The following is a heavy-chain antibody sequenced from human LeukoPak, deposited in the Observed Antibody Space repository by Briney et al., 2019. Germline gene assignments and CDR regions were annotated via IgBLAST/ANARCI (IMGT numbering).Heavy chain of an antibody. CDR2: INAGNGNT. Sequence: ASVKVSCKASGYTFTSYAMHWVRQAPGQRLEWMGWINAGNGNTKYSQKFQGRVTMTEDTSTDTAYMELSSLRSEDTAVYYCATGGWQLAVYWGQGTLVTVSS. J-gene: IGHJ4*02. V-gene: IGHV1-3*01. D-gene: IGHD6-6*01. CDR3: ATGGWQLAVY. CDR1: GYTFTSYA.